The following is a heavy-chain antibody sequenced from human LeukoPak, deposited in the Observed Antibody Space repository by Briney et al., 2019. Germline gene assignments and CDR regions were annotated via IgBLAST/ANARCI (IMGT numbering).Heavy chain of an antibody. CDR3: AREYYYDSSGYTHWYFDL. V-gene: IGHV1-2*04. CDR1: GFTFSSYA. CDR2: INPNSGGT. Sequence: GGSLRLSCAASGFTFSSYAMHWVRQAPGQGLEWMGWINPNSGGTNYAQKFQGWVTMTRDTSISTAYMELSRLRSDDTAVYYCAREYYYDSSGYTHWYFDLWGRGTLVTVSS. D-gene: IGHD3-22*01. J-gene: IGHJ2*01.